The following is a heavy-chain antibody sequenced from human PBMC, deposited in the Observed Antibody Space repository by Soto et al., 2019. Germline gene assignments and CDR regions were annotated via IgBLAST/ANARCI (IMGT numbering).Heavy chain of an antibody. J-gene: IGHJ6*03. CDR2: FTGSTGTT. D-gene: IGHD2-2*01. CDR3: AKDTSSSPYYMDV. CDR1: GFTFSNFA. Sequence: EVQVLESGGGSVQPGGSLRLSCAASGFTFSNFAMSWVRHAPGKGLEWVSEFTGSTGTTYYADSVKGRFIISRDNSKNTVHLQMNSLRAEDTAVYYCAKDTSSSPYYMDVWGKGTTVTVSS. V-gene: IGHV3-23*01.